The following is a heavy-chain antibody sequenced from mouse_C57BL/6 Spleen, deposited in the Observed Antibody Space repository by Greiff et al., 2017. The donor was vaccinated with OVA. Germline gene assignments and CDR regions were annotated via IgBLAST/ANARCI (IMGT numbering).Heavy chain of an antibody. Sequence: QVQLQQPGAELVKPGASVKLSCKASGYTFTSYWMHWVKQRPGRGLEWIGRIDPNSGGTKYNEKFKSKATLTVDKPSSTAYMHLSSLTSEDSAVYYCARSPPLLRDYAMDYWGQGTSVTFSS. J-gene: IGHJ4*01. V-gene: IGHV1-72*01. CDR2: IDPNSGGT. CDR3: ARSPPLLRDYAMDY. CDR1: GYTFTSYW. D-gene: IGHD1-2*01.